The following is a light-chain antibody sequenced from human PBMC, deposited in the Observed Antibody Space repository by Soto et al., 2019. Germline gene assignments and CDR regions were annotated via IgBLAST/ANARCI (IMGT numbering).Light chain of an antibody. Sequence: QSVLTQPPSVSAAPGQKVTISCSGSSSNIGNNYVSWYQHLPGTAPKLLIYESNKRPSGIPDRFSGSKSGTSATLGITGLQTGDEADYYCGTWDNSLSIWVFGGGTKVTVL. V-gene: IGLV1-51*02. CDR1: SSNIGNNY. J-gene: IGLJ3*02. CDR2: ESN. CDR3: GTWDNSLSIWV.